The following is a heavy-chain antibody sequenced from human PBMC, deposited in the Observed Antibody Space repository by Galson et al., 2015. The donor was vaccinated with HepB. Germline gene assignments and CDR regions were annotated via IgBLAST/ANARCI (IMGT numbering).Heavy chain of an antibody. D-gene: IGHD6-25*01. Sequence: SLRLSCAASGFTFSDYYMSWVRQAPGKGLEWVSVIYSGGSTYYADSVKGRFTISRDDSKNTLYLQMNSLRAEDTAVYYCAAAPTPDYWGQGTLVTVSS. CDR2: IYSGGST. J-gene: IGHJ4*02. V-gene: IGHV3-53*01. CDR3: AAAPTPDY. CDR1: GFTFSDYY.